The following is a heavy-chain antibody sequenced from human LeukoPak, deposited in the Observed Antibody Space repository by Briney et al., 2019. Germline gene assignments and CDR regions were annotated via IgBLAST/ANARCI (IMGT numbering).Heavy chain of an antibody. V-gene: IGHV1-2*06. CDR1: GYTFTGYY. CDR2: INPNSGGT. D-gene: IGHD3-9*01. Sequence: ASVKVSCKASGYTFTGYYMHWVRQAPGQGLEWMGRINPNSGGTNYAQKFQGRVTMTRDTSLSTAYMELSRLRSDDTAVYYCARDYDILTGYYKVPIEDAFDIWGQGTMVTVSS. J-gene: IGHJ3*02. CDR3: ARDYDILTGYYKVPIEDAFDI.